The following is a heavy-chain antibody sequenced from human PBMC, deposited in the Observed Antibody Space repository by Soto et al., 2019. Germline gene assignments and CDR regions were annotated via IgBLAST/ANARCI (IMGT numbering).Heavy chain of an antibody. Sequence: RRLSCAVSGFTFSRYEMNWVRQAPGKGLEWVSYIGTSGKTIYYADSVRGRFTISRDNAKNSLYLQMNSLRAEDTAVYYCARDPAIYSGNFDYGLDVWGQGTTVTVSS. CDR2: IGTSGKTI. V-gene: IGHV3-48*03. CDR3: ARDPAIYSGNFDYGLDV. D-gene: IGHD4-4*01. J-gene: IGHJ6*02. CDR1: GFTFSRYE.